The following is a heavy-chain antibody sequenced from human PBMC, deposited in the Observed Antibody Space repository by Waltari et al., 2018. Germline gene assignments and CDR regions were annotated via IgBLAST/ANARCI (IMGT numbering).Heavy chain of an antibody. Sequence: EVQLVESGGGLVQPGGSLRLSCAASGFTFSSYWMHWVRQAPGKGLVGVSRINSDGSSTSYADSGKGRFTISRDNAKNTLYLQMNSLRAEDTAVYYCARESDYCSGGSCYEYFQHWGQGTLVTVSS. CDR2: INSDGSST. CDR3: ARESDYCSGGSCYEYFQH. V-gene: IGHV3-74*01. D-gene: IGHD2-15*01. J-gene: IGHJ1*01. CDR1: GFTFSSYW.